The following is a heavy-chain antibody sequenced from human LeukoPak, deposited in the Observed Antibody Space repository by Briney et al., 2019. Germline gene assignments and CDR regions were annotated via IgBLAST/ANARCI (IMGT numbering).Heavy chain of an antibody. CDR3: AKGLPDILTGYFNY. CDR2: ISYDGSNK. J-gene: IGHJ4*02. D-gene: IGHD3-9*01. V-gene: IGHV3-30*18. Sequence: PGGSLRLSCAASGFTFSSYGMHWVRQAPGKGLEWVAVISYDGSNKYYADSEKGRFTISRDNSKNTLYLQMNSLRAEDTAVYYCAKGLPDILTGYFNYWGQGTLVTVSS. CDR1: GFTFSSYG.